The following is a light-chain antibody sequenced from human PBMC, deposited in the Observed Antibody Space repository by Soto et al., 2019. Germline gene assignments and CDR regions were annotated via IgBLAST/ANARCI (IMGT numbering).Light chain of an antibody. V-gene: IGLV2-8*01. CDR1: SRDVGASDY. J-gene: IGLJ1*01. Sequence: QSALTQPPSASGSPGQSVAISCTGTSRDVGASDYVSWYQQHSGKAPKLLLYEVNKRPSEVPDRFSGSKSGNTASLTVSALQADDEADYYCLSHSGSSNVLGTGTKVTVL. CDR2: EVN. CDR3: LSHSGSSNV.